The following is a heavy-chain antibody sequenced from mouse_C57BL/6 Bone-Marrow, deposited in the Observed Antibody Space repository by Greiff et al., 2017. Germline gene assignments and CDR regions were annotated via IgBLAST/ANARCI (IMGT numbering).Heavy chain of an antibody. J-gene: IGHJ3*01. CDR1: GFSLTSYG. CDR2: IWRGGST. CDR3: ARTEGVYDYDGFAY. V-gene: IGHV2-5*01. Sequence: QVQLKESGPGLVQPSQSLSITCTVSGFSLTSYGVHWVRQSPGKGLEWLGVIWRGGSTDYTAAFMSRLCITKDNSKSQVFFKMNSLQADDTAIYYCARTEGVYDYDGFAYWGQGTLVTVSA. D-gene: IGHD2-4*01.